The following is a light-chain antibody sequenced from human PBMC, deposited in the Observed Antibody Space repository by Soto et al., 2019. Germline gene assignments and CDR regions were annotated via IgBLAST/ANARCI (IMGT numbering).Light chain of an antibody. V-gene: IGKV1-33*01. J-gene: IGKJ4*01. CDR1: QDISNY. CDR3: QQYDNLPLT. CDR2: DAP. Sequence: DIQMTQSPSSLSASVGDRVTITCQASQDISNYLNWYQQKPGKAPKLLIYDAPNLETGVPSRLSGSGSGTDFTVTISSLQPEDIATYYCQQYDNLPLTFGGGTKVEIK.